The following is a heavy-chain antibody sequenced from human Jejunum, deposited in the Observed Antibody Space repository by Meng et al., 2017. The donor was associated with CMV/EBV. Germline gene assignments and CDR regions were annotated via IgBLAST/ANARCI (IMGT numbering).Heavy chain of an antibody. V-gene: IGHV4-34*01. Sequence: LTCAVYGGSFSGYYWGWIRQPPGKGLEWIGEINHSGSTNYNPSLKSRVTISVDTSKNQFSLKLSSVTAADTAVYYCASEYSSSSCWGQGTLVTVSS. J-gene: IGHJ4*02. D-gene: IGHD6-6*01. CDR2: INHSGST. CDR3: ASEYSSSSC. CDR1: GGSFSGYY.